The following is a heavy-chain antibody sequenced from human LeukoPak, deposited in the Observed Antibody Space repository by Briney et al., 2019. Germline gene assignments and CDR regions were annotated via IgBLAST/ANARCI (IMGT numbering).Heavy chain of an antibody. CDR3: ARKGENTYYYDSSGYYEFDY. V-gene: IGHV1-69*01. CDR2: IIPIFGKE. D-gene: IGHD3-22*01. CDR1: VGTFTTYA. Sequence: SSVKVSCTASVGTFTTYAISWVRHAPGQGLEWMGGIIPIFGKENYAQKVKGRVTITEDESTSTGYMELSSVRSEDTAVYYCARKGENTYYYDSSGYYEFDYWGQGTLVTVSS. J-gene: IGHJ4*02.